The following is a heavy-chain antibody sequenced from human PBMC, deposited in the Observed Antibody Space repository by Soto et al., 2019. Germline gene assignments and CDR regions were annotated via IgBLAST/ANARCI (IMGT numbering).Heavy chain of an antibody. CDR2: INNDGGST. CDR1: GFTFSSCA. J-gene: IGHJ3*02. D-gene: IGHD2-8*01. V-gene: IGHV3-23*01. CDR3: ESLNKYASHGDAFDI. Sequence: PGGSLRLSCAASGFTFSSCAMGWVRQAPGKGLVWVARINNDGGSTNYADSVKGRFTISRDNAKNSLYLQMNSLRAEDTAVYYCESLNKYASHGDAFDIWGQGTMVTVSS.